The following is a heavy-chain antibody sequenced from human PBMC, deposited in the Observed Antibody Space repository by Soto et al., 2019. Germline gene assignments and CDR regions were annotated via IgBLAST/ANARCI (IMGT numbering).Heavy chain of an antibody. CDR1: GFTFTSSA. CDR2: IVVGSGNT. V-gene: IGHV1-58*01. D-gene: IGHD4-4*01. Sequence: SVKVSCKAAGFTFTSSAVQWVRQARGQRLEWIGWIVVGSGNTNYAQKLKDRFTVTRDKAKSTLYLQMSSLRAEDTAVYYCARDASNSVDSWGQGTLVTVSS. J-gene: IGHJ4*02. CDR3: ARDASNSVDS.